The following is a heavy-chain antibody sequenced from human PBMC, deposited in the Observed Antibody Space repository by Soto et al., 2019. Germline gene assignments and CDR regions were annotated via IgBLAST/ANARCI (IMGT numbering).Heavy chain of an antibody. D-gene: IGHD3-3*01. CDR2: IYSSGNT. V-gene: IGHV4-4*07. CDR1: GGTMSGYY. J-gene: IGHJ5*02. Sequence: NPSETLSLPCRVSGGTMSGYYWTWIRQPAGKGLEWIGRIYSSGNTKYNPSLQSRVTMSLDTSNNQFSLRLTSVTAADTAVYYCARGQRFSDWFDPWGQGTLVTVSS. CDR3: ARGQRFSDWFDP.